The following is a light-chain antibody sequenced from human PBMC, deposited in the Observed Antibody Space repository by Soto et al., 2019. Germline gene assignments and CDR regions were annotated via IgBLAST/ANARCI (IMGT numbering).Light chain of an antibody. CDR3: QQYENLPT. CDR1: QGISSY. Sequence: DIQLTQSPSFLSASVGDRVTITCRASQGISSYLAWYQQKPGKAPKLLIYDASTLEAGVPSRFRGSGSGTDYTFTISRLQPEDIATYYCQQYENLPTFGQGTRLEIK. V-gene: IGKV1-33*01. CDR2: DAS. J-gene: IGKJ5*01.